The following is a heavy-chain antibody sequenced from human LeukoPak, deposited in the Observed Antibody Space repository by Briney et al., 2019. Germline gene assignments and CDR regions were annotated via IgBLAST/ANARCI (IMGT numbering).Heavy chain of an antibody. Sequence: ASVKVSCKASGYTFTSYGISWVRQTPGQGLEWMGWISAYNGNTNYAQKLQGRVIMTTDTSTSTAYMELRSLRSDDTAVYYCARVVIVSGYDFNGWAPYYYYYGMDVWGQGTTVTVSS. CDR1: GYTFTSYG. V-gene: IGHV1-18*01. D-gene: IGHD5-12*01. J-gene: IGHJ6*02. CDR3: ARVVIVSGYDFNGWAPYYYYYGMDV. CDR2: ISAYNGNT.